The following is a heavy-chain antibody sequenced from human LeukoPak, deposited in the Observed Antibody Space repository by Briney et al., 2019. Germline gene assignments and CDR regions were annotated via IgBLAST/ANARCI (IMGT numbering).Heavy chain of an antibody. D-gene: IGHD3-22*01. CDR1: GGTFSSYA. Sequence: VASVKVSCKASGGTFSSYAISWVRQAPGQGLEWMGGINPIFGTANYAQKFQGRVTITADESTSTAYMELSSLRSEDTAVYYCARGELPYYYDSSGYYALNYWGQGTLVTVSS. CDR2: INPIFGTA. CDR3: ARGELPYYYDSSGYYALNY. V-gene: IGHV1-69*13. J-gene: IGHJ4*02.